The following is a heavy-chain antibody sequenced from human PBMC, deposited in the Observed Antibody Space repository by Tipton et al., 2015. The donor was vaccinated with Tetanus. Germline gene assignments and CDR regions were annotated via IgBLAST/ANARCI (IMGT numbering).Heavy chain of an antibody. J-gene: IGHJ4*02. CDR3: ARALLRGYSGYDFAY. D-gene: IGHD5-12*01. CDR1: GGSFSGYY. CDR2: INHSGST. V-gene: IGHV4-34*01. Sequence: TLSLTCAVYGGSFSGYYWSWIRQPPGKGLEWIGEINHSGSTNYNPSLKSRVTISVDTSKTQFSLKLSSVTAADTAVYYCARALLRGYSGYDFAYWGQGTLVTVSS.